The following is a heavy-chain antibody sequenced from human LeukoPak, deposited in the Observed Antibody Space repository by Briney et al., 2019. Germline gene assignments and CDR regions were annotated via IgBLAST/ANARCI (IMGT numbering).Heavy chain of an antibody. CDR3: ARNKRGSGYYLNWFDP. D-gene: IGHD3-22*01. CDR1: GGSFSGYY. CDR2: INHSGST. Sequence: SETLSLTCAVYGGSFSGYYWSWIRQPPGKGLEWIGEINHSGSTNYNPSLKSRVTISVDTSKNQFSLKLSSVTAADTAVYYCARNKRGSGYYLNWFDPWGQGTLVTVSS. J-gene: IGHJ5*02. V-gene: IGHV4-34*01.